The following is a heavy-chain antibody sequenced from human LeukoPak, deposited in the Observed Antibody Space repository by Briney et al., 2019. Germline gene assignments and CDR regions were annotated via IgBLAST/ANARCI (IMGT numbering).Heavy chain of an antibody. CDR1: GRSISSYY. D-gene: IGHD3-10*01. V-gene: IGHV4-4*07. Sequence: SETLSLPCTVPGRSISSYYWSWIRQPAGKGLEWIGRIHTSGSTNFNPSLKSRVTMSVDTSNNQVSLKLSSVTAADTAVYYCARRKPGESFDMWGQGTTVTVSS. CDR2: IHTSGST. J-gene: IGHJ3*02. CDR3: ARRKPGESFDM.